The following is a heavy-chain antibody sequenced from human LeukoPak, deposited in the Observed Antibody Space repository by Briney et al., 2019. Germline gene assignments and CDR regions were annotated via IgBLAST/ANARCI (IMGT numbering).Heavy chain of an antibody. V-gene: IGHV3-7*01. J-gene: IGHJ4*02. D-gene: IGHD3-10*01. CDR3: ATYTQNFGAPGTDY. CDR2: IDKDGREK. CDR1: GFTFSKYW. Sequence: GGSLRLCCTVSGFTFSKYWMRWVRQAPGKGLEWVASIDKDGREKRYVDSVEGRFTISRDNAKNSVYLQMTSLGAEDTAVYYCATYTQNFGAPGTDYWGQGTLVTVSS.